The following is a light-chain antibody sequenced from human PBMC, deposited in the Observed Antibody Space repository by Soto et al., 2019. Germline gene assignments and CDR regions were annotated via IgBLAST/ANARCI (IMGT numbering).Light chain of an antibody. CDR2: DAM. J-gene: IGKJ1*01. CDR3: QHYGSSRA. V-gene: IGKV3-20*01. Sequence: EIVLTQSPGTLSLSPGERATIACRASQSVRNNYLSWYQQKPGQAPRLLIYDAMSRAAGVPDRFSGSGSGTDFTLTISRLEPEDFALYYCQHYGSSRAFGQGTKVDIK. CDR1: QSVRNNY.